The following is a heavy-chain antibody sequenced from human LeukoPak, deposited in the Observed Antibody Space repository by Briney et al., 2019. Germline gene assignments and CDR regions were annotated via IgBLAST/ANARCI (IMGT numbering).Heavy chain of an antibody. CDR2: IYSGGGA. D-gene: IGHD3-3*01. CDR3: ASLDFWSGYFDP. Sequence: GGSLRLSCAASGFTVSRNYMSWVRQAPGKGLEWVCLIYSGGGAHYADSVKGRFTISRDSSKNTPYLQMNSLRAEDTAVYYCASLDFWSGYFDPWGQGTLVTVSS. CDR1: GFTVSRNY. V-gene: IGHV3-66*01. J-gene: IGHJ5*02.